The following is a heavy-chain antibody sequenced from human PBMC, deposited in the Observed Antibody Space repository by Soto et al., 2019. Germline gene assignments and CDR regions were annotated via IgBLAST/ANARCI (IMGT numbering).Heavy chain of an antibody. CDR1: GFIVSDHY. J-gene: IGHJ4*02. Sequence: GGSLRLSCVGSGFIVSDHYMTWIRQAPGKGLEWISYISSSGTTIYYADFVKGRFTISRDSAKNSLDLQMTSLIGDDTAVYFCARATYSGFGLDSWGQGTRVTVSS. CDR3: ARATYSGFGLDS. CDR2: ISSSGTTI. D-gene: IGHD5-12*01. V-gene: IGHV3-11*01.